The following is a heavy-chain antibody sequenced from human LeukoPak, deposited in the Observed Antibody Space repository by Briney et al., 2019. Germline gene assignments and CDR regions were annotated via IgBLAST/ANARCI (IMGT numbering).Heavy chain of an antibody. V-gene: IGHV3-73*01. CDR1: GFAFSGSG. CDR2: IRRKAPSYAT. Sequence: GGSLRLSCAASGFAFSGSGMHWVRQASGKGLEWVGRIRRKAPSYATAYAASVKGRFTISRDDSKNTVYLQMNSLKTEDTAVYYCTRSAMVSWDYYYYYMDVWGKGTTVTVSS. CDR3: TRSAMVSWDYYYYYMDV. D-gene: IGHD5-18*01. J-gene: IGHJ6*03.